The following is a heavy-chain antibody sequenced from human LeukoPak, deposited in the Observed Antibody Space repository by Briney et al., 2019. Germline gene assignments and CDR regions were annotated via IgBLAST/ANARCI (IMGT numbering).Heavy chain of an antibody. CDR2: IDTSGNT. CDR1: GGSISSYY. D-gene: IGHD3-10*01. V-gene: IGHV4-4*07. J-gene: IGHJ4*02. CDR3: ASRYGSGSYGFDY. Sequence: SETLSLTCTVSGGSISSYYWSWIRQPAGKGLEWIGRIDTSGNTNYKPSLKSRVTMSVDTSKNQFSLKLSSVTAADTAVYYCASRYGSGSYGFDYWGQGTLVTVSS.